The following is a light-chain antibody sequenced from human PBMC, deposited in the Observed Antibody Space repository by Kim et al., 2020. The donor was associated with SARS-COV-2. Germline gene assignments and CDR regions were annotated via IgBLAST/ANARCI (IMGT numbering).Light chain of an antibody. V-gene: IGKV3-20*01. CDR3: QQYGSSPPYS. CDR1: QSVSSSS. Sequence: SPGETATLSCSASQSVSSSSFAWYQQKPGQAPRPLIYGASSRATGIPDRFSGSGSGTDFTLTISRLEPEDFAVYYCQQYGSSPPYSFGQGTKLEI. J-gene: IGKJ2*03. CDR2: GAS.